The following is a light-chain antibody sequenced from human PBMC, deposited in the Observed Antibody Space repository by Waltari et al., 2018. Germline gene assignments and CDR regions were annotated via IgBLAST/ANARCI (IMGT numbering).Light chain of an antibody. Sequence: EIVMTQSPATLSVSPGERATLSCRASETVSLNLAWYQQEPGQAPRLLIYSASTRASGVPDRFSGSGSGTEFTLTISNLQSEDFAVYYCQQYSYWPPLTFGGGTKVDIK. CDR3: QQYSYWPPLT. V-gene: IGKV3-15*01. J-gene: IGKJ4*01. CDR1: ETVSLN. CDR2: SAS.